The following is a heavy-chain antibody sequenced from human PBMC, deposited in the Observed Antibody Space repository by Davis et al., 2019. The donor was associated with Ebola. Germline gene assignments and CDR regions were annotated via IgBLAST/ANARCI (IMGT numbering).Heavy chain of an antibody. Sequence: PGGSLRLSCAASGFTFSSYSMNWVRQAPGKGLEWVAVISYDGSNKYYADSVKGRFTISRDNSKNTLYLQMNSLRAEDTAVYYCARDKGRYGSGSYLDYWGQGTLVTVSS. CDR2: ISYDGSNK. V-gene: IGHV3-30*03. J-gene: IGHJ4*02. D-gene: IGHD3-10*01. CDR1: GFTFSSYS. CDR3: ARDKGRYGSGSYLDY.